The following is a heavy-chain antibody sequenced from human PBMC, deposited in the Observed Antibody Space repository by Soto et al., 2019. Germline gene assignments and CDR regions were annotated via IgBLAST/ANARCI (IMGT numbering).Heavy chain of an antibody. CDR2: IIPIFGTA. D-gene: IGHD3-10*01. V-gene: IGHV1-69*13. CDR1: GGTFSSHA. CDR3: ARTVRGGATNPPRYYYYVRDV. J-gene: IGHJ6*04. Sequence: GASVKVSCKASGGTFSSHAISWVRQAPGQGLEWMGGIIPIFGTANYAQKFQGGVTITADESTSTAYMELSSLRSEDTAVYYCARTVRGGATNPPRYYYYVRDVWGKGTTVTVSS.